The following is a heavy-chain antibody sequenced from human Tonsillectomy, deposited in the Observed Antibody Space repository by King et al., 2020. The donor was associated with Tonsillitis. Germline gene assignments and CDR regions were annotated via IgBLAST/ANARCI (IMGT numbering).Heavy chain of an antibody. CDR1: GFTFSSYA. CDR2: ISGSGYKT. CDR3: VREMLTGSCADY. V-gene: IGHV3-23*04. J-gene: IGHJ4*02. D-gene: IGHD2-15*01. Sequence: VQLVESGGGLVQPGGPLRLSCAASGFTFSSYALSWSRQSPGKGLQWVSAISGSGYKTYYIDSVKGRFTISRDNSKNTVSLQMNSLRAEDTGVYYCVREMLTGSCADYWGQGTLVTVSS.